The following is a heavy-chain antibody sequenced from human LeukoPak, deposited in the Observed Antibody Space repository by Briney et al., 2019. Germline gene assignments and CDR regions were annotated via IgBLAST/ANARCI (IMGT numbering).Heavy chain of an antibody. CDR1: GFTFGSYA. J-gene: IGHJ4*02. Sequence: PGGSLRLSCAASGFTFGSYAMHWVRQAPGKGLEWVAVISYDGSNKYYADSVKGRFTISRDNSKNTLYLQMNSLRAEDTAVYYCASPGRAYYFDYWGQGTLVTVSS. V-gene: IGHV3-30*04. CDR2: ISYDGSNK. CDR3: ASPGRAYYFDY.